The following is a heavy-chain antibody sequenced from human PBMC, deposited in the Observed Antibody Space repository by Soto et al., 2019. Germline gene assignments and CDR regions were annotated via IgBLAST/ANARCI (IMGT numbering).Heavy chain of an antibody. CDR2: IYYSGST. J-gene: IGHJ5*02. CDR3: ASSGYSGYDPPNWFDP. Sequence: SETLSLTCTVSGGSISSSSDYWGWIRQPPGKGLEWIGSIYYSGSTYYNPSLKSRVTISVDTSKNQFSLKLSSVTAADTAVYYCASSGYSGYDPPNWFDPWGQGTLVTVSS. CDR1: GGSISSSSDY. V-gene: IGHV4-39*01. D-gene: IGHD5-12*01.